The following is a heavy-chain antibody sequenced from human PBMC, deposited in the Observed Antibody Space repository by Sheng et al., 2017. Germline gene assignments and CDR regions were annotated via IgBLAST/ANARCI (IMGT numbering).Heavy chain of an antibody. D-gene: IGHD3-22*01. V-gene: IGHV3-48*03. CDR1: GFTFSSYE. CDR3: ARRRARGYYDTSAYGADI. CDR2: ISSSGTTV. Sequence: EVQLVESGGGLVQPGGSLRLSCEASGFTFSSYEMKWVRQAPGKGLEWVSYISSSGTTVYYADSVKGRFTISRDNAKNSLYLQMNSLKAEDTAVYYCARRRARGYYDTSAYGADIWGQGTLVTVSS. J-gene: IGHJ3*02.